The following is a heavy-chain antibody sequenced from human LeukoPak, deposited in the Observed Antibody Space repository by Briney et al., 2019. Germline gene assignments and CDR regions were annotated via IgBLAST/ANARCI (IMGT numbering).Heavy chain of an antibody. CDR2: IYHSGST. CDR3: ARDSGEALSVYYFDY. D-gene: IGHD3-16*02. Sequence: SETLSLTCTVSGYSISSGYYWGWIRQPPGKGLEWIGSIYHSGSTYYNPSLKSRVTISVDTSKNQFSPKLSSVTAADTAVYYCARDSGEALSVYYFDYWGQGTLVTVSS. J-gene: IGHJ4*02. CDR1: GYSISSGYY. V-gene: IGHV4-38-2*02.